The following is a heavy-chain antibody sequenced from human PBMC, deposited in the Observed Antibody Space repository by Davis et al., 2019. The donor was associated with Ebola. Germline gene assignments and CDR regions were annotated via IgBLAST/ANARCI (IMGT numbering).Heavy chain of an antibody. CDR2: IRSKANSYAT. J-gene: IGHJ4*02. Sequence: PGGSLTLSCAASGFTFSSYEMNWVRQAPGKGLEWVGRIRSKANSYATAYAASVKGRFTISRDDSKNTAYLQMNSLRAEDTAVYYCANRRGGGYYFDYWGQGTLVTVSS. D-gene: IGHD3-10*01. V-gene: IGHV3-73*01. CDR1: GFTFSSYE. CDR3: ANRRGGGYYFDY.